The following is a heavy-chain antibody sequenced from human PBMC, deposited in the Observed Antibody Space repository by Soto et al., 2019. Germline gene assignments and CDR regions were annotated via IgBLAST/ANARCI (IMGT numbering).Heavy chain of an antibody. V-gene: IGHV1-69*04. Sequence: QVQLVQSGAEVKKPGSSVKVSCKASGGSFSMYAISWVRQAPGQGLEWMGRIIPAFGIPDYTQKFQDRVTITADKSTTTAHMELTSLRSDDTAVYFCARAGSASQLDSWGQGTLVTVSS. CDR1: GGSFSMYA. D-gene: IGHD2-2*01. CDR3: ARAGSASQLDS. CDR2: IIPAFGIP. J-gene: IGHJ4*02.